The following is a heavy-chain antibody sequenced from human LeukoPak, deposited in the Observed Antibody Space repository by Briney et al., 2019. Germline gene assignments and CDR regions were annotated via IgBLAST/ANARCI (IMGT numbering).Heavy chain of an antibody. Sequence: PGGSLRLSCAASGFSFSSYEMNWVRQAPGKGLEWLSYISHNGSPIYYADSVKGRFTISRDNAKNSLFLQMNSLRAEDTAMYYCATYSPYFENWGRGTLVTVSS. CDR2: ISHNGSPI. J-gene: IGHJ4*02. V-gene: IGHV3-48*03. D-gene: IGHD2-15*01. CDR1: GFSFSSYE. CDR3: ATYSPYFEN.